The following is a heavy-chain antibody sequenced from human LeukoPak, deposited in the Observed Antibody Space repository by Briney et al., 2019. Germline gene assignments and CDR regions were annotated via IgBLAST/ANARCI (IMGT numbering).Heavy chain of an antibody. Sequence: GGSLRLSCAASGFTFRSHAIHWVRQAPGKGLEWVAFISWDGNIQYYAESVKGRFTLSRDNSKNTVYLQMNSLRAEDTAVYYCAKRPLRGIVVVPAAPGSWFDPWGQGTLVTVSS. J-gene: IGHJ5*02. CDR3: AKRPLRGIVVVPAAPGSWFDP. CDR1: GFTFRSHA. D-gene: IGHD2-2*01. V-gene: IGHV3-30-3*02. CDR2: ISWDGNIQ.